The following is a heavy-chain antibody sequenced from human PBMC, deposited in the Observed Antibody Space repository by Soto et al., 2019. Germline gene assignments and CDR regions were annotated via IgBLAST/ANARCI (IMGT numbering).Heavy chain of an antibody. V-gene: IGHV1-69*01. D-gene: IGHD1-26*01. J-gene: IGHJ6*02. CDR3: GRALSSCHVLGSVDV. Sequence: QVQLVQSGPELKKPGASLKVSCKASGDMFTVYIIHWVRLATGQWREWMGGVIPVFIRTYSSPKFHDRVTFVADESTTPSYLKLRTLTVEDTATYYCGRALSSCHVLGSVDVWGQGTTVPVSS. CDR2: VIPVFIRT. CDR1: GDMFTVYI.